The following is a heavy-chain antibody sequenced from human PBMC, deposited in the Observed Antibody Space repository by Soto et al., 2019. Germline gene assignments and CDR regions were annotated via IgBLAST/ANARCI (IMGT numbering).Heavy chain of an antibody. CDR1: GYTFTSYD. CDR2: MNPNSGNT. J-gene: IGHJ4*02. CDR3: AKSPVFRRITMVRGVITPRYYFDY. V-gene: IGHV1-8*01. D-gene: IGHD3-10*01. Sequence: ASVKVSCKASGYTFTSYDINWVRQATGQGLEWMGWMNPNSGNTGYAQKFQGRVTMTRNTSISTAYMELSSLRSEDTAVYYCAKSPVFRRITMVRGVITPRYYFDYWGQGTLVTVSS.